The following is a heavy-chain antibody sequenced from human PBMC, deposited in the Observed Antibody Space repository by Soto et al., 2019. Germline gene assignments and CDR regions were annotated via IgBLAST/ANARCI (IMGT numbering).Heavy chain of an antibody. D-gene: IGHD4-17*01. Sequence: AGGALRLSCAAPGFSLCRYSLNLGPQAPGEGLEWVSAISGSGGSTYYADSVKGRFTISRDNSKNTLYLQMNSLRAEDTAVYYCAKVPLPPFPSPDYGNYWGQGTLVTVSS. V-gene: IGHV3-23*01. CDR2: ISGSGGST. CDR3: AKVPLPPFPSPDYGNY. CDR1: GFSLCRYS. J-gene: IGHJ4*02.